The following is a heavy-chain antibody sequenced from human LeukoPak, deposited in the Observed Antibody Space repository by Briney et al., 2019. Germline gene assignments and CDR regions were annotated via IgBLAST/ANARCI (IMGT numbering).Heavy chain of an antibody. V-gene: IGHV3-23*01. D-gene: IGHD2-2*01. J-gene: IGHJ5*02. Sequence: GGSLRLSCAASGFTFSSYAMSWVRQAPGKGLEWVSAISGSGGSTYYADSVKGRFTISRDNSKNTLYQQMNSLRAEDTAVYYCAKLDCTSSSCPGASWGQGTLVTVSS. CDR2: ISGSGGST. CDR1: GFTFSSYA. CDR3: AKLDCTSSSCPGAS.